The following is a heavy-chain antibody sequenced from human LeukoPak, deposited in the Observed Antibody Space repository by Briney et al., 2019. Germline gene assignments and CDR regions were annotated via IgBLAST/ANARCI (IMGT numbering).Heavy chain of an antibody. CDR3: ASLIIVGASSDAFDI. Sequence: SETLSLTCPVSGGSISSSSYYWGWIRQPPGKRLEWIGSIYYSGSTYYNPSLKSRVTISVDTSKNQFSLKLSSVTAADTAVYYCASLIIVGASSDAFDIWGQGTMVTVSS. D-gene: IGHD1-26*01. V-gene: IGHV4-39*01. CDR1: GGSISSSSYY. J-gene: IGHJ3*02. CDR2: IYYSGST.